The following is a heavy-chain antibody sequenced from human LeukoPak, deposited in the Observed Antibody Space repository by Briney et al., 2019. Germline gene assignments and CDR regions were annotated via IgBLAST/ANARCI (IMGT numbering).Heavy chain of an antibody. Sequence: ASVKVSCKASGYSFSTYGITWVRQAPGQGLEWMGLINPTGGSTNYAQNFQGRVTMTRDTSTSTVYMELSSLRSDDTAVYYCARGPRITLVRGGQWYFYMDVWGKGTTVTVSS. CDR2: INPTGGST. D-gene: IGHD3-10*01. CDR3: ARGPRITLVRGGQWYFYMDV. CDR1: GYSFSTYG. J-gene: IGHJ6*03. V-gene: IGHV1-46*01.